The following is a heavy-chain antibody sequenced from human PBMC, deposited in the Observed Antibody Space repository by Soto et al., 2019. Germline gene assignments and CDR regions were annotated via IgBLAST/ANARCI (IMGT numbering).Heavy chain of an antibody. CDR2: ISGSGGST. CDR1: GFTFSSYA. J-gene: IGHJ6*02. D-gene: IGHD3-3*01. Sequence: EVQLLESGGGLVQPGGSLRLSCAASGFTFSSYAMSWVRQAPGKGLEWVSAISGSGGSTYYADSVKGRFTISRDNSKNTLYLQMNSLRAEDTAVYYCAKVPKLRFLEWLPLYYYGMDVWGQGTTVTVSS. V-gene: IGHV3-23*01. CDR3: AKVPKLRFLEWLPLYYYGMDV.